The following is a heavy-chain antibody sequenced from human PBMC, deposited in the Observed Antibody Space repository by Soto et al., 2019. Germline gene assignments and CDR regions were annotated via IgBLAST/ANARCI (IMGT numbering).Heavy chain of an antibody. Sequence: GGSLRLSCAASGFTFSSYSMNWVRQAPGKGLEWVSSISSSSSYIYYADSVKGRFTISRDNAKNSLYLQMNSLRAEDTAVYYCASQGGVVVPAAAEYYMDVWGKGTTVTVSS. CDR3: ASQGGVVVPAAAEYYMDV. D-gene: IGHD2-2*01. V-gene: IGHV3-21*01. CDR1: GFTFSSYS. J-gene: IGHJ6*03. CDR2: ISSSSSYI.